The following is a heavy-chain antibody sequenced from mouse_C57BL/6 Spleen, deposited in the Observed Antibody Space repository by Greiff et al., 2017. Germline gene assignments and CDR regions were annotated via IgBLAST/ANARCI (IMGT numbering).Heavy chain of an antibody. CDR1: GFTFSDYG. CDR3: ANNHGGRSYWYFDG. Sequence: EVKLVESGGGLVKPGGSLKLSCAASGFTFSDYGMHWVRQAPEKGLEWVAYISRGSSTIYYADTVKGRFTISRDNATNTPFLQMTSLRSEDTAMYYCANNHGGRSYWYFDGWGTGTTVT. D-gene: IGHD1-2*01. CDR2: ISRGSSTI. V-gene: IGHV5-17*01. J-gene: IGHJ1*03.